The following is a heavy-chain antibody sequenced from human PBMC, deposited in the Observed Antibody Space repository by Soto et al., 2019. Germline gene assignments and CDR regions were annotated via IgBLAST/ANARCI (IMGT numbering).Heavy chain of an antibody. V-gene: IGHV1-18*01. CDR1: GYTFTRSG. Sequence: ASVKVSCKASGYTFTRSGISWVRQAPGQGLEWMGWISTYNGDTNYAQTFQGRVTMTTDTSTSTAYMELRSLRSDDTAVYYCACECVAAYYHDRLAFSAQGSSVT. CDR2: ISTYNGDT. J-gene: IGHJ6*02. CDR3: ACECVAAYYHDRLAF. D-gene: IGHD2-15*01.